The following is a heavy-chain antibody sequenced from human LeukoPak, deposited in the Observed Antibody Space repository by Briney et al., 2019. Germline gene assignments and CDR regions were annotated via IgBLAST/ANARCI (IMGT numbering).Heavy chain of an antibody. D-gene: IGHD3-9*01. Sequence: GGSLRLSCAASGVTFSSYEMNWVRQAPGKGLEWVSYISSSGSTIYYADSVKGRFTISRDNAKNSLYLQMNSLRAEDTAVYYCARVYYYDILTGYEDDDYWGQGTLVTVSS. CDR1: GVTFSSYE. V-gene: IGHV3-48*03. CDR3: ARVYYYDILTGYEDDDY. CDR2: ISSSGSTI. J-gene: IGHJ4*02.